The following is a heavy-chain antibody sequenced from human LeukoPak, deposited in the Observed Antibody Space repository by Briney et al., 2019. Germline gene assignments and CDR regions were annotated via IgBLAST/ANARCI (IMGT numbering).Heavy chain of an antibody. CDR3: ASGDYGMDV. CDR2: IFTSGTT. Sequence: PSETLSLTCTVSGGSISSYCWSWIRQPAGKGLEWIGRIFTSGTTNYNPSLKSRVTMSVDKSKNQFSLKLRSVTAADTAVYYCASGDYGMDVWGQGTTVTVSS. D-gene: IGHD4-17*01. CDR1: GGSISSYC. J-gene: IGHJ6*02. V-gene: IGHV4-4*07.